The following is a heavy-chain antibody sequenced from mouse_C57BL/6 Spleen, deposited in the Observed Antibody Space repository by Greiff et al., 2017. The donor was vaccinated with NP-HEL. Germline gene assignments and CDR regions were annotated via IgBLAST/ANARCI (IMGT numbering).Heavy chain of an antibody. CDR1: GYTFTDYY. J-gene: IGHJ1*03. CDR3: ARFITTVVAPNFDV. Sequence: VQLQQSGPELVKPGASVKISCKASGYTFTDYYMNWVKQSHGKSLEWIGDINPNNGGTSYNQKFKGKATLTVDKSSSTAYMELRSLTSEDSAVYYCARFITTVVAPNFDVWGTGTTVTVSS. CDR2: INPNNGGT. D-gene: IGHD1-1*01. V-gene: IGHV1-26*01.